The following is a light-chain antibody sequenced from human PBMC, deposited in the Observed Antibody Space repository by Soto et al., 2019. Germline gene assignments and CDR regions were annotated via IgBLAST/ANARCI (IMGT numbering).Light chain of an antibody. CDR1: QSISSW. Sequence: DIQMTQSPSTLSASVGDRVTITCRASQSISSWLAWYQQKPGKAPKLLIYDASSLESGVPSRFSGSGSGTEFTLTISSLQPDDFATYYCQQYNRYSPWTFGQGPKVEIK. V-gene: IGKV1-5*01. CDR2: DAS. J-gene: IGKJ1*01. CDR3: QQYNRYSPWT.